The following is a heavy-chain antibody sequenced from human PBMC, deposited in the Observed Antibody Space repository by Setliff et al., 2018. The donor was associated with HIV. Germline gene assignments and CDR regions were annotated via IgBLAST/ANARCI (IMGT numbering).Heavy chain of an antibody. Sequence: PGGSLRLFCAASGFTFSNYGMHWVRQAPGKGLEWVAVIWYDGSNKYYTDSVKGRFTISRDNSKNTLYLLMNSLRAEDTAVYYCAKDSAEYCSSPSCPIPNWFDPWGQGTLVTVSS. CDR3: AKDSAEYCSSPSCPIPNWFDP. CDR1: GFTFSNYG. D-gene: IGHD2-2*01. CDR2: IWYDGSNK. J-gene: IGHJ5*02. V-gene: IGHV3-33*06.